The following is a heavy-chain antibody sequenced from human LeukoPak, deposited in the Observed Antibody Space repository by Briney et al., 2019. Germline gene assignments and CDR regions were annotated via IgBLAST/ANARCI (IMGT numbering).Heavy chain of an antibody. D-gene: IGHD2-2*01. V-gene: IGHV1-2*02. CDR2: INPNSGGT. J-gene: IGHJ4*02. CDR1: GYTFTGYY. CDR3: ARARSQDIVVVYDPDY. Sequence: ASVKVSCKASGYTFTGYYMHWVRQAPGQGLEWMGWINPNSGGTNYALKFQGRVTMTRDTSISTAYMELSRLRSDDTAVYYCARARSQDIVVVYDPDYWGQGTLVTVSS.